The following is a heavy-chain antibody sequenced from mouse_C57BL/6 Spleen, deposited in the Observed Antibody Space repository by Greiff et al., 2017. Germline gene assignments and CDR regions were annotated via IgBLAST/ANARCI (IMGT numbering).Heavy chain of an antibody. CDR2: IYPGGGYT. CDR3: ARSDYGSSWDY. J-gene: IGHJ2*01. Sequence: QVQLQESGAELVRPGTSVKMSCKASGYTFTNYWIGWAKQRPGHGLEWIGDIYPGGGYTNYNEKFKGKATLTADKSSSTAYMQFSSLTSEDSAIYYCARSDYGSSWDYWGQGTTLTVSS. V-gene: IGHV1-63*01. D-gene: IGHD1-1*01. CDR1: GYTFTNYW.